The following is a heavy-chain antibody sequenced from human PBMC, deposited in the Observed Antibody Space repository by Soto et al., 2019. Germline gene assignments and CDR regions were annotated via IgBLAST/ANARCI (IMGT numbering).Heavy chain of an antibody. D-gene: IGHD2-2*01. J-gene: IGHJ6*02. Sequence: GGSLRLSCAASGFTFSSYSMNWVRQAPGKGLEWVSSISSSSSYIYYADSVKGRFTISRGNAKNSLYLQMNSLRAEDTAVYYCARGVVVVPAAPRFYYGMDVWGQGTTVTVSS. V-gene: IGHV3-21*01. CDR3: ARGVVVVPAAPRFYYGMDV. CDR1: GFTFSSYS. CDR2: ISSSSSYI.